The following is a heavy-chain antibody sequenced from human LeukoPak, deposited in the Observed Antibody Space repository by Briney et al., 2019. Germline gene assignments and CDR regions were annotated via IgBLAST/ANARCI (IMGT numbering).Heavy chain of an antibody. V-gene: IGHV3-53*01. D-gene: IGHD2-15*01. CDR2: IYADGRT. J-gene: IGHJ5*02. CDR3: AKAVNGVVARDWFDP. CDR1: GLTVSTNY. Sequence: PGGSLRLSCAASGLTVSTNYFSWVRQAPGKGLEWVSVIYADGRTYYADSVKGRFTISRDNSKNTLSLQMNRLRAEDTAVYYCAKAVNGVVARDWFDPWGQGTLVTVSS.